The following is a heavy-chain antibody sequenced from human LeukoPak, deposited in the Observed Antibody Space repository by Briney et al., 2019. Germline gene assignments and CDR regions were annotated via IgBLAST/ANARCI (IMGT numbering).Heavy chain of an antibody. V-gene: IGHV7-4-1*02. J-gene: IGHJ4*02. CDR1: GYTFTSFA. CDR3: VRDGYNSLSSDFDY. CDR2: INTHTGNP. Sequence: ASVKVSCTASGYTFTSFAINWLRQTPGQGPEWVGWINTHTGNPIYAQGFTGRFVFSLDTSVSTAYLQISSLKAEDTAAYYCVRDGYNSLSSDFDYWGQGTLVTVSS. D-gene: IGHD3-22*01.